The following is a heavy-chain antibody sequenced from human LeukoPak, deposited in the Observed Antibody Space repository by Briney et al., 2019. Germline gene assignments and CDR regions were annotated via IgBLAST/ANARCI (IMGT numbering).Heavy chain of an antibody. V-gene: IGHV4-39*01. CDR3: ARQPWIAAPGGGYYFDY. Sequence: SETLSLTCTVSGGSISSETYYWAWIRQPPGQGLEWIGNIYYSESGYSSPSLKSRVTISVGTSKNRFSLKLSSMTAADTAMYFCARQPWIAAPGGGYYFDYWGQGILVTVSS. CDR1: GGSISSETYY. J-gene: IGHJ4*02. D-gene: IGHD6-13*01. CDR2: IYYSESG.